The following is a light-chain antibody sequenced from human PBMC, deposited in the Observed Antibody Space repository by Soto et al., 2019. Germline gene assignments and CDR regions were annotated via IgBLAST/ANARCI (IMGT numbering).Light chain of an antibody. CDR3: QQTFSHLLS. Sequence: IPLTQSPSSLSASVGDRVTIVCRASESISDYLNWYQLKSGEAPKVLIYSASTLRGGVPSRFSGTGSGTEFTLTISSLXXEDXXTYYCQQTFSHLLSFGGGXTVEIK. CDR2: SAS. J-gene: IGKJ4*01. CDR1: ESISDY. V-gene: IGKV1-39*01.